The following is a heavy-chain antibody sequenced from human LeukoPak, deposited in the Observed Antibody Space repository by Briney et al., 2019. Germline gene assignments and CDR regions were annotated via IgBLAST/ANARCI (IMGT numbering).Heavy chain of an antibody. Sequence: GGSLRLSCAASGFTFDDYGMSWVRQAPGKGLEWVSGINWNGGSTGYADSVKGRFTISRDNAKNSLYLQMNSLRAEGTVLYYCVRAPRDYCDYVLSWFDPWGQGTLVTVSS. J-gene: IGHJ5*02. D-gene: IGHD4-17*01. CDR3: VRAPRDYCDYVLSWFDP. CDR2: INWNGGST. V-gene: IGHV3-20*04. CDR1: GFTFDDYG.